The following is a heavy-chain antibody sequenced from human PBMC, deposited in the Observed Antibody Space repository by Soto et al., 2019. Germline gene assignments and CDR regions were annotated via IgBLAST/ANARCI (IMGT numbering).Heavy chain of an antibody. CDR1: GFTFSAYG. CDR2: ISFDSRDK. CDR3: ARVCGGDRGNAFDV. J-gene: IGHJ3*01. D-gene: IGHD2-21*02. V-gene: IGHV3-33*05. Sequence: QVQLVESGGGVVQPGRSLRLSCAASGFTFSAYGIHWVRQAPGKGLEWVATISFDSRDKLYVDSMNGRLTISRENSRNTVYLQMDSLRAEDTAVYHCARVCGGDRGNAFDVWGQGTVVAVSS.